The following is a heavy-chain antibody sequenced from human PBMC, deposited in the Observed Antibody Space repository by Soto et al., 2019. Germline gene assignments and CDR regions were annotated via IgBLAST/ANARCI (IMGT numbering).Heavy chain of an antibody. J-gene: IGHJ4*02. CDR1: GFTFSSYS. CDR3: ASEMATINDFSY. CDR2: ISSSSTI. D-gene: IGHD5-12*01. Sequence: GGSLRLSCAASGFTFSSYSMNWVRQAPGKGLEWVSYISSSSTIYYADSVKGRFTISRDNAKNSLYLQMNSLRDEDTAVYYCASEMATINDFSYWGQGTLVTVSS. V-gene: IGHV3-48*02.